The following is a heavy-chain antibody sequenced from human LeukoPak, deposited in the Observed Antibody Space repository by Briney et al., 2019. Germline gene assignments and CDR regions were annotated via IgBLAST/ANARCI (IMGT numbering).Heavy chain of an antibody. CDR2: IYHSGST. D-gene: IGHD6-25*01. Sequence: KASETLSLTCAVSGYSISSGYYWGWLRQPPGKGLEWIASIYHSGSTCYNPSLKSRVTISVDTPKNQFSLKLTAVTGADTAVYYCARRGNGWPDYFDDWGQGTLVTVSS. J-gene: IGHJ4*02. CDR1: GYSISSGYY. CDR3: ARRGNGWPDYFDD. V-gene: IGHV4-38-2*01.